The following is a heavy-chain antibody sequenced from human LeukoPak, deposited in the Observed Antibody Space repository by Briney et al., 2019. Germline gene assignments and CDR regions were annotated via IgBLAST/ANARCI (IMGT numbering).Heavy chain of an antibody. Sequence: SETLSLTCTVSGGSISSGGYYWSWIRQHPGKGLEWIGYIYYSGSTYYNPSLKSRVTISVDTSKNQFSLKLSSVTAADTAVYYCASVARGRYCSGGSCSNYWGQGTLVTVFS. CDR2: IYYSGST. J-gene: IGHJ4*02. CDR1: GGSISSGGYY. D-gene: IGHD2-15*01. V-gene: IGHV4-31*03. CDR3: ASVARGRYCSGGSCSNY.